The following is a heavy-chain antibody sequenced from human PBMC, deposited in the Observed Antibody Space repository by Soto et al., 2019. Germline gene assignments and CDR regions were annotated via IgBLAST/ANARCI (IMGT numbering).Heavy chain of an antibody. CDR3: ARLVCTVRAADI. Sequence: PGGSLRLSCAASGFTFSSYAMNWVRQAPGKGLEWVSTISDSGGNTHYADSVKGRVTVSRDNAKNTLYLQMNSLRAEDTAVYYCARLVCTVRAADIWGQGTMVTVSS. V-gene: IGHV3-23*01. J-gene: IGHJ3*02. CDR1: GFTFSSYA. CDR2: ISDSGGNT. D-gene: IGHD4-17*01.